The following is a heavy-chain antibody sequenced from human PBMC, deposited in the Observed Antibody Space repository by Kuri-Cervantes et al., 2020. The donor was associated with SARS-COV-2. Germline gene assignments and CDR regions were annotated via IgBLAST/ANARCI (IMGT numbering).Heavy chain of an antibody. D-gene: IGHD1-7*01. V-gene: IGHV4-4*07. Sequence: GSLRLSCTVSGGSISSYYWSWIRQPAGKGLEWIGRIYTSGSTNYNPSLKSRVTMSVDTSKNQFSLKLSSVTAADTAVYYCARGPYNWNYKKYYYYMDVWGKGTTVTVSS. CDR1: GGSISSYY. CDR3: ARGPYNWNYKKYYYYMDV. CDR2: IYTSGST. J-gene: IGHJ6*03.